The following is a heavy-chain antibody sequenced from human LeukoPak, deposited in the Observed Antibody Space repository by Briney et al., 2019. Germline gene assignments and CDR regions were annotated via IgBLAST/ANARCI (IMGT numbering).Heavy chain of an antibody. V-gene: IGHV3-23*01. CDR3: ARKASEFDC. Sequence: GGSLRLSCAASGFTFNNYAMSWVRQAPGKGLEWVSSICGSGGSTYYADSVKGRFTISRDNSQNTLYLQMNSLRAEDTAVYYCARKASEFDCWGQGTLVTVSS. CDR2: ICGSGGST. J-gene: IGHJ4*02. CDR1: GFTFNNYA.